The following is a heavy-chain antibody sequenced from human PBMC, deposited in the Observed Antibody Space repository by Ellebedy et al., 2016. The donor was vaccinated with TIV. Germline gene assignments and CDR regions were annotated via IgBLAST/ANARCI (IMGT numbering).Heavy chain of an antibody. Sequence: MPSETLSLTCAVYGGSFSGYYWSWIRQPPGKGLEWIGVINHSGSTNYNPPLKSRVTISVDTSKNQFSLKLSSVTAADTAVYYCARGAQRYGSGSYQTPFDYWGQGTLVTVSS. CDR2: INHSGST. D-gene: IGHD3-10*01. V-gene: IGHV4-34*01. J-gene: IGHJ4*02. CDR1: GGSFSGYY. CDR3: ARGAQRYGSGSYQTPFDY.